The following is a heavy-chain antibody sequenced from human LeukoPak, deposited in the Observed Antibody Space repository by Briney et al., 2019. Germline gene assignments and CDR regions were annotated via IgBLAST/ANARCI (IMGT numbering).Heavy chain of an antibody. CDR2: ISGSGGST. D-gene: IGHD1-14*01. CDR1: GFTFSSYA. CDR3: ARKGSLRIGPPDY. V-gene: IGHV3-23*01. J-gene: IGHJ4*02. Sequence: GGSLRLSCAASGFTFSSYAMSWVRQAPGKGLEWVSAISGSGGSTYYADSVKGRFTISRDNSKNTLYLQMNSLGAEDTAVYYCARKGSLRIGPPDYWGQGTLVTVSS.